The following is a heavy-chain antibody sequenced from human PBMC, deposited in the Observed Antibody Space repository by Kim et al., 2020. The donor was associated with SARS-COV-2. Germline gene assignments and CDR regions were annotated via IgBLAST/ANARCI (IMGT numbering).Heavy chain of an antibody. D-gene: IGHD1-1*01. CDR2: GSK. V-gene: IGHV3-53*01. CDR3: ARKNWNYDY. J-gene: IGHJ4*02. Sequence: GSKYYADSVKGRFTISRDNSKNTLYLQMNSLRAEDTAVYYCARKNWNYDYWGQGTLVTVSS.